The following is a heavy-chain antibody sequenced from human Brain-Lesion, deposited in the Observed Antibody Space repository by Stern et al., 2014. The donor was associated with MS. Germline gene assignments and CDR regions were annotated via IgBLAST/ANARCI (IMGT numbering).Heavy chain of an antibody. CDR3: ATYYYDSTGYNDF. J-gene: IGHJ4*02. CDR1: GYTFTGYY. D-gene: IGHD3-22*01. Sequence: VQLVESGAEVKKPGASVKVSCKASGYTFTGYYMHWVRQAPGQGLEWMGCINPKSDGTNYAQKFQGWVTMTRDTSINTAYMELSRLRSDDTTVYYCATYYYDSTGYNDFWGQGTLVTVSS. CDR2: INPKSDGT. V-gene: IGHV1-2*04.